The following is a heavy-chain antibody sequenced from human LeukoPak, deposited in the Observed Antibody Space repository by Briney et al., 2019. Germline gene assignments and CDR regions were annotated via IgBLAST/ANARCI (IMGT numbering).Heavy chain of an antibody. CDR2: INPNSGGT. Sequence: ASVKVSCKASGYTFTGYYMHWVRQAPGQGLEWMGWINPNSGGTNYAQKFQGRVTMTRDTSISTAYMELSRLRSDDTAVYYCARDKFSRVTNPRGSCFAPGGQGPLFTV. CDR1: GYTFTGYY. J-gene: IGHJ5*02. V-gene: IGHV1-2*02. D-gene: IGHD4-17*01. CDR3: ARDKFSRVTNPRGSCFAP.